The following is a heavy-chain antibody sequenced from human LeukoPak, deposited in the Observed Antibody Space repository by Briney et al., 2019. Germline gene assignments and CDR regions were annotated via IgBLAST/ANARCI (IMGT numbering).Heavy chain of an antibody. V-gene: IGHV3-53*01. D-gene: IGHD2/OR15-2a*01. Sequence: GGSLRLSCAASGFTVSSNYMSWVRQALGRGLEWVSMMYSDGTIHYLDSVKGRFTISRDNSKNTLYLQMNSLRVEDTAVYYCARWYCNSLNCYYDYWGQGTLVTVSS. J-gene: IGHJ4*02. CDR3: ARWYCNSLNCYYDY. CDR2: MYSDGTI. CDR1: GFTVSSNY.